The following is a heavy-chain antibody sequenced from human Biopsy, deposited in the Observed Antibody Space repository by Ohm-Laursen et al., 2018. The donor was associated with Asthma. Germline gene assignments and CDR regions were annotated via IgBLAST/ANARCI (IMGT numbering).Heavy chain of an antibody. J-gene: IGHJ4*02. CDR2: IHYSGST. V-gene: IGHV4-59*01. CDR3: AGFCSGGNCPDH. CDR1: GGSFSSNY. D-gene: IGHD2-15*01. Sequence: GTLSLTCVVYGGSFSSNYWSWIRQTPGKGLEWIGNIHYSGSTYSNPSLKSRVTISVDTSKKQISLRLSSVIAADTAVYYCAGFCSGGNCPDHWGQGTLVTVSS.